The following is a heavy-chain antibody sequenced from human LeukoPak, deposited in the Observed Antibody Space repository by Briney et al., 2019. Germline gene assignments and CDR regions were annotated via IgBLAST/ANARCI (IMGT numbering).Heavy chain of an antibody. D-gene: IGHD3-3*01. CDR2: IYYSGST. Sequence: SETLSLTCTVSGGSISSYYWSWIRQPPGKGLEWLGYIYYSGSTNYNPSLKSRVTISVDTSKNQFSLKLSSVTVADTAVYYCASVTIFGVVGAFDIWGQGTMVTVSS. V-gene: IGHV4-59*01. CDR3: ASVTIFGVVGAFDI. J-gene: IGHJ3*02. CDR1: GGSISSYY.